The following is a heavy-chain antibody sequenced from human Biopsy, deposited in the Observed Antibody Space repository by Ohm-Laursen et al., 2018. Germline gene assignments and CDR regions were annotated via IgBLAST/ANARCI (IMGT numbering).Heavy chain of an antibody. CDR3: ARRGSGDRSFDY. V-gene: IGHV4-59*08. J-gene: IGHJ4*02. Sequence: SDTLSLTCPVSGDSINSSYWSWIRQAPGKGLEWIGFISNSGNTNYNPSLKSRVTISADTSKNQFSLKLGSVTVADTAVFYCARRGSGDRSFDYWGQGSLVTVSS. D-gene: IGHD2-21*02. CDR2: ISNSGNT. CDR1: GDSINSSY.